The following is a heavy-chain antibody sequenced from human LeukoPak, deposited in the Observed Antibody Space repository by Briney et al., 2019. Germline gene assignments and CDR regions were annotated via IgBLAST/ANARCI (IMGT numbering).Heavy chain of an antibody. Sequence: GGSLRLSCATSGSSFSGAWSSWVRQAPGKGREWIGRIQYGGTPDYATPVKGRYTISRDDSKATLYLQMNSVKTEDTAIYYCTTVTHFYLGGQGTLVIVSS. CDR2: IQYGGTP. CDR1: GSSFSGAW. V-gene: IGHV3-15*01. D-gene: IGHD2-15*01. CDR3: TTVTHFYL. J-gene: IGHJ4*02.